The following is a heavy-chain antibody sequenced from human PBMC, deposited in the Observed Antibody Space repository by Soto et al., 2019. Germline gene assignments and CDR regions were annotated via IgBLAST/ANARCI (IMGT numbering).Heavy chain of an antibody. CDR2: ISYDGSNK. V-gene: IGHV3-30*18. D-gene: IGHD5-12*01. CDR1: GFTFSSYG. Sequence: LRLSCAASGFTFSSYGMHWVRQAPGKGLEWVAVISYDGSNKYYADSVKGRFTISRDNSKNTLYLQMNGLRAEDTAVYYCAKEGVEMATIPLLDYWGQGTLVTVSS. J-gene: IGHJ4*02. CDR3: AKEGVEMATIPLLDY.